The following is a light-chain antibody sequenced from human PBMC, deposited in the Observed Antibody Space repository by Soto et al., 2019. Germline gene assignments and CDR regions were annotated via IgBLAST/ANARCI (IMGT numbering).Light chain of an antibody. CDR2: EDS. V-gene: IGLV2-23*01. J-gene: IGLJ1*01. CDR1: SSDVGSYNL. Sequence: QSVLAQPASVSGSPGQSLTISCTGTSSDVGSYNLVSWYQQHPGKAPKLMIYEDSKRPSGVSNRFSGPKSGNTASLTISGLQAEDEADYFCCSYAGSSTYVFGTGTKVTVL. CDR3: CSYAGSSTYV.